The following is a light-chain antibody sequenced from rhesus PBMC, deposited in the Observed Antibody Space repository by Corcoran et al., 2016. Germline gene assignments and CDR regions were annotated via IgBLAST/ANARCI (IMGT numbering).Light chain of an antibody. Sequence: DIQMTQSPSSLSASVGDRVTITCRASQGISNNVAWYQQKPGKVPKLLIYKASTLQSGIPSRFSGSGSGTDFTLPIRSLQPEDFATYYCQHGYGILYSFGQGTKVEIK. CDR2: KAS. V-gene: IGKV1-25*01. CDR1: QGISNN. CDR3: QHGYGILYS. J-gene: IGKJ2*01.